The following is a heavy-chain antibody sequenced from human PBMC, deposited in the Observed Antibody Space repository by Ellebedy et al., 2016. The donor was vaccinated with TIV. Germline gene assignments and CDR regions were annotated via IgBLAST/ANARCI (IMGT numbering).Heavy chain of an antibody. V-gene: IGHV3-30*04. CDR2: ISYDGSNK. Sequence: GGSLRLSCAASGFTFSSYAMHWVRQAPGKGLEWVAVISYDGSNKYYADSVKGRFTISRDNSKNTLYLQMNSLRAEDTAVYYCARAGYYDILTGTTFDYWGQGTLVTVSS. CDR3: ARAGYYDILTGTTFDY. CDR1: GFTFSSYA. D-gene: IGHD3-9*01. J-gene: IGHJ4*02.